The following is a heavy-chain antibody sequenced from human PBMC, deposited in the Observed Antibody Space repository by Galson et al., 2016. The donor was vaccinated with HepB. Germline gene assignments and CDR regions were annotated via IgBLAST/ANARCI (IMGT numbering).Heavy chain of an antibody. CDR3: AKVYLPPPNDAYDV. D-gene: IGHD2-8*01. V-gene: IGHV3-15*01. CDR1: GFNFSSHW. Sequence: SLGLSSAASGFNFSSHWMSWVRQAPGKGLEWVRRIKSKGGGGTIDYAAPVKGRFTISRDDSKNMLYLQMNSLRSEDTAVYYCAKVYLPPPNDAYDVWGQGTLVTVSS. CDR2: IKSKGGGGTI. J-gene: IGHJ3*01.